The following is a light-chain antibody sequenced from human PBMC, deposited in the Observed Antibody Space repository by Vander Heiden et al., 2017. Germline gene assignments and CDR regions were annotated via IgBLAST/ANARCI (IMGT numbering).Light chain of an antibody. Sequence: DIQMTQSPSSLSASVGDSVTITCRASQTISTYLNWYQQKPGKAPELLIYAASSLNRGVPSRFSGSGSGTDFTLTISSLQPEDFASYYCQQSDRTPITFGQGTRLEIK. J-gene: IGKJ5*01. V-gene: IGKV1-39*01. CDR2: AAS. CDR3: QQSDRTPIT. CDR1: QTISTY.